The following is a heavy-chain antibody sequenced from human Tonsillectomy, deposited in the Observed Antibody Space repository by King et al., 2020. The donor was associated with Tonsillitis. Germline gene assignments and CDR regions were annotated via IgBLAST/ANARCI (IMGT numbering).Heavy chain of an antibody. CDR2: IFSSGTT. J-gene: IGHJ3*02. Sequence: QVQLQESGPGLVKPSETLSLTCSVSGGSIRSYYWTWIRQPAGKGLEWIGRIFSSGTTNYNPPLKSRITMSVDTSKNQFSLKLSSVTAADTAVYYCARNPIVCTGARCSYDAFDIWGQGTMVTVSS. D-gene: IGHD2-8*02. CDR3: ARNPIVCTGARCSYDAFDI. V-gene: IGHV4-4*07. CDR1: GGSIRSYY.